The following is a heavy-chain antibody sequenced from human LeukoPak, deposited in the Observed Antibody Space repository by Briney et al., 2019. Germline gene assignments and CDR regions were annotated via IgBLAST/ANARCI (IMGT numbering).Heavy chain of an antibody. Sequence: SETLSLTCAVYGGSFSGYYWSWIRQPPGKGLEWIGEINHSGSTNYNPSLKSRVTISVDTSKNQFSLKLSSVTAADTAVYYCAVVASDAFDIWGQGTMVTVSS. CDR3: AVVASDAFDI. CDR1: GGSFSGYY. CDR2: INHSGST. V-gene: IGHV4-34*01. J-gene: IGHJ3*02. D-gene: IGHD2-15*01.